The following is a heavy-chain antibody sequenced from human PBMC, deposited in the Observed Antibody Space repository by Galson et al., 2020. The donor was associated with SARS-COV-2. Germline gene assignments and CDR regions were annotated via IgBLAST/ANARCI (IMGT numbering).Heavy chain of an antibody. Sequence: GGSLRLSCAASGFTFSDYYMSWIRQAPGKGLEWVSYISSSGSTIYYADSVKGRFTISRDNAKNSLYLQMNSLRAEDTAVYYCARDQYCSSTSCYTFDDEDDAFHIWGQGTMVTVSS. CDR1: GFTFSDYY. D-gene: IGHD2-2*02. J-gene: IGHJ3*02. V-gene: IGHV3-11*04. CDR2: ISSSGSTI. CDR3: ARDQYCSSTSCYTFDDEDDAFHI.